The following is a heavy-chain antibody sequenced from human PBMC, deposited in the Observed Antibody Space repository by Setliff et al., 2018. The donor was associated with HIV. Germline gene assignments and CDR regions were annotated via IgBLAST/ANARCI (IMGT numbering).Heavy chain of an antibody. Sequence: SETLSLTCSVSGGSFNTSSYCWGGIRQPPGKGLEWIGSMVYRGSTYYNPSLKSRVTISVETSKNQFPLKLSSVTAADTAVYYCARDMSPMFPYYFDDWGQGTLVTVSS. V-gene: IGHV4-39*06. CDR1: GGSFNTSSYC. D-gene: IGHD3-10*02. J-gene: IGHJ4*02. CDR2: MVYRGST. CDR3: ARDMSPMFPYYFDD.